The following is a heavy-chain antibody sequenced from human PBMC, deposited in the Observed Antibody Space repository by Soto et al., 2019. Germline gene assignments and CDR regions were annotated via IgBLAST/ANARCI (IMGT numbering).Heavy chain of an antibody. CDR2: ISGGGETT. J-gene: IGHJ6*02. V-gene: IGHV3-23*01. Sequence: PGGSLRLSCAASGFTFSSHVMNWVRQAPGKGLEWVAAISGGGETTYYGDSVEGRFTMSRDNSKNTLYLQMNSLRAEDTAVYYCARGPRAPPPHDYGMDVWGQGTTVTVSS. CDR3: ARGPRAPPPHDYGMDV. CDR1: GFTFSSHV.